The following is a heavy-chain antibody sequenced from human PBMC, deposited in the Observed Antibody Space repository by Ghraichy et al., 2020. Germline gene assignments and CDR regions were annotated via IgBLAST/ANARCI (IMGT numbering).Heavy chain of an antibody. Sequence: GGSLRLSCAASAFTFSNYAMSWVRQAPGRGLEWVSGISATGATTYYAESVKGRATISRDKSKNILELQMDTLRVEDTAVYYCAHVTAAMLSDKSDMDVWGQGTTVTVSS. D-gene: IGHD2-2*01. CDR1: AFTFSNYA. CDR2: ISATGATT. J-gene: IGHJ6*02. V-gene: IGHV3-23*01. CDR3: AHVTAAMLSDKSDMDV.